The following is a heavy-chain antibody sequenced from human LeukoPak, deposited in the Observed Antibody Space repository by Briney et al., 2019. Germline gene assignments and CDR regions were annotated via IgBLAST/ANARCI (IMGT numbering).Heavy chain of an antibody. CDR3: ARAVWAGNYFDY. J-gene: IGHJ4*02. D-gene: IGHD6-19*01. CDR1: GGSFSGYY. V-gene: IGHV4-34*01. Sequence: SETLSLTCAVYGGSFSGYYWSWIRQPPGKGLEWIGEINHSGSTNYNPSLKSRVTISVDTSKNQFSLKLSSVTAADTAVYYCARAVWAGNYFDYWGQGTLVTVSS. CDR2: INHSGST.